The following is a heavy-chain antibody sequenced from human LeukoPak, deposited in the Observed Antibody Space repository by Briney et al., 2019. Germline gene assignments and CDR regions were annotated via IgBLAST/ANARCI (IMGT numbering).Heavy chain of an antibody. CDR2: ISGSGGST. Sequence: PGGSLRLSCAASGFTFSSYAMSWVRQSPGKGRGWLSAISGSGGSTYYAASVKGRFTISRDNSKNTLYLQMNSVRAEDTAVYYCAKRAYGPNQAPCYFDSWGQGTLVTVSS. V-gene: IGHV3-23*01. J-gene: IGHJ4*02. D-gene: IGHD4-17*01. CDR3: AKRAYGPNQAPCYFDS. CDR1: GFTFSSYA.